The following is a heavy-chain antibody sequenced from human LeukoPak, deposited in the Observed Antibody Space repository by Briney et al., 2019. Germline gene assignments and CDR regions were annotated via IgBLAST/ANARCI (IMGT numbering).Heavy chain of an antibody. V-gene: IGHV3-64D*09. CDR3: ASYVLGDAFDI. J-gene: IGHJ3*02. CDR1: GFTFRNYV. CDR2: ISSNGGST. Sequence: GGSLRLSCSASGFTFRNYVIHWVRQAPGNGLEYVSAISSNGGSTYYADSVKGRFTISRDNSKNTLHLQMRSLRAEDTAVYYCASYVLGDAFDIWGQGTMVTVSS. D-gene: IGHD3-3*02.